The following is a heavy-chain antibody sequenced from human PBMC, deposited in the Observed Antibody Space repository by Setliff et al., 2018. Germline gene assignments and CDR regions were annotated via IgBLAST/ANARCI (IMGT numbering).Heavy chain of an antibody. J-gene: IGHJ4*02. CDR3: SRLVRFCTSIVCQRLSGDDY. Sequence: ASVKVSCKTSGYTFSNYGVSWVRQAPGQGLEWMGWISGYDGNTKYAQNLHGRVTMTTDTSTNTVFMELRNLRPDDTAVYFCSRLVRFCTSIVCQRLSGDDYWGQGTLVTVSS. CDR1: GYTFSNYG. V-gene: IGHV1-18*01. D-gene: IGHD6-13*01. CDR2: ISGYDGNT.